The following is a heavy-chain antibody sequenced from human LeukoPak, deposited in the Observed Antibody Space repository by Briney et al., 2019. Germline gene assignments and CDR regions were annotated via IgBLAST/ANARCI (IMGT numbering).Heavy chain of an antibody. V-gene: IGHV1-2*02. D-gene: IGHD5-12*01. J-gene: IGHJ4*02. CDR3: ARGQGGYDSFDY. Sequence: ASAKVSCKASGYTFPGYYMHWVRQAPGQGLEWMGWINPNSGGTNYAQKFQGRVTMTRNTSISTAYMELSSLRSEDTAVYYCARGQGGYDSFDYWGQGTLVTVSS. CDR2: INPNSGGT. CDR1: GYTFPGYY.